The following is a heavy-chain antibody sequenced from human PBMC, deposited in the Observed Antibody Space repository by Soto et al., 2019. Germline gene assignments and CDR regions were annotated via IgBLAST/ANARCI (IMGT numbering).Heavy chain of an antibody. CDR1: TFIFSSFS. V-gene: IGHV3-48*01. CDR3: ARTDSFDM. CDR2: ISNTGGTI. Sequence: VQLVESGGGLGQPGGSLRLSCAASTFIFSSFSMNWVRQAPGKGLEWVSYISNTGGTIYYADSVKGRFTVSRDSARNSLYLQMNSLRAEDTAVYYCARTDSFDMRGQGTMVTVSS. J-gene: IGHJ3*02.